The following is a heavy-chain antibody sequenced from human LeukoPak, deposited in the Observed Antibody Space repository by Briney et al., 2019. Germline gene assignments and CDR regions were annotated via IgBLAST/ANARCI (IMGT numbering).Heavy chain of an antibody. CDR2: IYYSGST. J-gene: IGHJ4*02. Sequence: SETPSLTCTVSGGSISSGGYYWSWIRQHPGKGLEWIGYIYYSGSTYYNPSLKSRVTISVDTSKNQFSLKLSSVTAADTAVYYCARDLYYYDSSGYYVRFGFDYWGQGTLVTVSS. D-gene: IGHD3-22*01. CDR3: ARDLYYYDSSGYYVRFGFDY. CDR1: GGSISSGGYY. V-gene: IGHV4-31*03.